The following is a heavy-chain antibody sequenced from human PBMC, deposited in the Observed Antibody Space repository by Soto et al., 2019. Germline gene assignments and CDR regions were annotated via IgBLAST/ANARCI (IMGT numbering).Heavy chain of an antibody. CDR1: GFTFSSYA. J-gene: IGHJ3*02. CDR2: ISGSGGST. D-gene: IGHD1-26*01. V-gene: IGHV3-23*01. Sequence: GGSLRLSCAASGFTFSSYAMSWVRQAPGKGLEWVSAISGSGGSTYYADSVKGRFTITRDNSKNTLYLQMNSLRAEDTAVYYCAKDQGIGGSYYGAFDIWGQGTMVTVSS. CDR3: AKDQGIGGSYYGAFDI.